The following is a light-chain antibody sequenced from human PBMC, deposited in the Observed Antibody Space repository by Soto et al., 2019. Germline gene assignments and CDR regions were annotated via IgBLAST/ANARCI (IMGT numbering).Light chain of an antibody. CDR1: QSVSSN. CDR2: GAS. J-gene: IGKJ4*01. CDR3: QQYHKWPLT. Sequence: EIVMTKSPATLSVSPGERATLSCRASQSVSSNLAWYQQKPGQAPRLLIYGASTRATGIPARFGGSGSGTEFILTISSLQSEDFAVYYCQQYHKWPLTFGEGTKVEI. V-gene: IGKV3-15*01.